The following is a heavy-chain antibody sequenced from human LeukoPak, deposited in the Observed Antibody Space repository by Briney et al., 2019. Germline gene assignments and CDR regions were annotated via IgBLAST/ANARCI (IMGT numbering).Heavy chain of an antibody. CDR2: IYYSGST. J-gene: IGHJ6*02. Sequence: SETLSLTCTVSGGSISSYYWSWIRQPPGKGLEWIGYIYYSGSTNYNPSLKSRVTISVDTSKNQFSLKLSSVTAADTAVYYCARSFTYSSSWYYYYYGMDVWGQGTTVTVSS. D-gene: IGHD6-13*01. CDR1: GGSISSYY. CDR3: ARSFTYSSSWYYYYYGMDV. V-gene: IGHV4-59*12.